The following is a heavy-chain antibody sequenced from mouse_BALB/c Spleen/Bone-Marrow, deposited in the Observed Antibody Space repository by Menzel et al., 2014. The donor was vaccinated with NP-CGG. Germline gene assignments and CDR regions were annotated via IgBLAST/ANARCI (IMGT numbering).Heavy chain of an antibody. CDR3: ARDWYYYGSSSSWFAH. CDR2: INPKNGGT. CDR1: GYTFTEYI. D-gene: IGHD1-1*02. J-gene: IGHJ3*01. V-gene: IGHV1-18*01. Sequence: EVQLQQSGPELVKPGASVKISCKTSGYTFTEYIIHWVKQSHGKSLEWIGGINPKNGGTTYKQKFKGKATLTVDKSSSTAYMELRSLTSEDSAVYYCARDWYYYGSSSSWFAHWGQGTLVTVSA.